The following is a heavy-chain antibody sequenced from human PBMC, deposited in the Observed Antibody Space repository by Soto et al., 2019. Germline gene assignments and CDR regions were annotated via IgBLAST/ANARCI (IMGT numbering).Heavy chain of an antibody. J-gene: IGHJ5*02. Sequence: SETLSLTCTVSGGSISSYYWSWIRQPPGKGLEWIGYIYYSGSTNYNPSLKGRVTISVDTSKNQFSLKLSSVTAADTAVYYCARARYNWFDPWGQGTLVTVSS. CDR2: IYYSGST. V-gene: IGHV4-59*01. CDR1: GGSISSYY. CDR3: ARARYNWFDP.